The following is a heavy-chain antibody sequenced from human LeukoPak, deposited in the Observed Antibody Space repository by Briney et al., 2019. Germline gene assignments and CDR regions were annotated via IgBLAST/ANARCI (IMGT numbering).Heavy chain of an antibody. Sequence: ASVKVSCKASGYTFTSYDINWVRQATGQGLEWMGWMNPNSGNTGYAQKFQGRVTMTRNPSISTAYMELSSLRSEDTAVYYCARGGGLLRFEPFDYWGQGTLVTVSS. CDR1: GYTFTSYD. CDR2: MNPNSGNT. D-gene: IGHD3-3*01. V-gene: IGHV1-8*01. CDR3: ARGGGLLRFEPFDY. J-gene: IGHJ4*02.